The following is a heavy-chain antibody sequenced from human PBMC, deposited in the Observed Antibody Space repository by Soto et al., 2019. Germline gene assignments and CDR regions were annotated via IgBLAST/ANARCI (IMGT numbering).Heavy chain of an antibody. J-gene: IGHJ6*03. CDR2: TYYRSRWYN. Sequence: QVQLQESGPGLVKPSQTLSLTCAISGDSVSSNSAAWNWIRLSPSRGLEWLARTYYRSRWYNDYAVSVRSRITVTPDTSKNQFALQLTSVTSEDTAVYYCAGTTSHQWYYMDVWGKGTTVTVSS. V-gene: IGHV6-1*01. CDR1: GDSVSSNSAA. CDR3: AGTTSHQWYYMDV. D-gene: IGHD1-7*01.